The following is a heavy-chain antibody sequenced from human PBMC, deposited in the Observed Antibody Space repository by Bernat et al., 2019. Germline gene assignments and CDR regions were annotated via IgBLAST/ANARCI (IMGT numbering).Heavy chain of an antibody. V-gene: IGHV4-39*01. CDR2: IYYSGDT. Sequence: QLQLQESGPGLVKPSETLSLTCTVSAGSISSSLYYWAWIRQPPGKGLEWVGSIYYSGDTYYNPSLKSRVTMSVDTSKNQFSLKLSSVTAADTATYYCARRLTRVVAPTYYFDYWGQGTLVTVSS. J-gene: IGHJ4*02. CDR1: AGSISSSLYY. D-gene: IGHD2-15*01. CDR3: ARRLTRVVAPTYYFDY.